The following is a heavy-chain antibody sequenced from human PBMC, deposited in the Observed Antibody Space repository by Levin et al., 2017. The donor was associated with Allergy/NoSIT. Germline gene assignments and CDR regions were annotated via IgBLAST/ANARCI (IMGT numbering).Heavy chain of an antibody. CDR1: GGSISSSSYY. J-gene: IGHJ3*02. CDR3: ARTYCSSTSCYMVDAFDI. CDR2: IYYSGST. D-gene: IGHD2-2*02. Sequence: SETLSLTCTVSGGSISSSSYYWGWIRQPPGKGLEWIGSIYYSGSTYYNPSLKSRVTISVDTSKNQFSLKLSSVTAADTAVYYCARTYCSSTSCYMVDAFDIWGQGTMVTVSS. V-gene: IGHV4-39*01.